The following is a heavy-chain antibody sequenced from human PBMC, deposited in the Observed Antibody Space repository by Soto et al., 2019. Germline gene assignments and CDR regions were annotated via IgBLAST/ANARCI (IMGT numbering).Heavy chain of an antibody. J-gene: IGHJ6*02. Sequence: SVKVSCKASGGTFNNYPITWVRQAPGEGLEWMGGSIPIFGTANYAQKFQGSVTISVDESTSTAYMELSSLRSEDTAVYYCARGRGYSGDDHYYYFDMDVWGQGTTVTVSS. CDR1: GGTFNNYP. D-gene: IGHD5-12*01. V-gene: IGHV1-69*13. CDR3: ARGRGYSGDDHYYYFDMDV. CDR2: SIPIFGTA.